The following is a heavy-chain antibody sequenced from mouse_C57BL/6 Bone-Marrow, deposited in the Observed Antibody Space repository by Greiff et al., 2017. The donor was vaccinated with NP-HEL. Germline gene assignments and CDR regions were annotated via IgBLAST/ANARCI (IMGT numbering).Heavy chain of an antibody. CDR2: IHPNSGST. D-gene: IGHD1-1*01. V-gene: IGHV1-64*01. CDR3: AGFTTVVARGFAY. J-gene: IGHJ3*01. Sequence: QVQLKQPGAELVKPGASVKLSCKASGYTFTSYWMHWVKQRPGQGLEWIGMIHPNSGSTNYNEKFKSKATLTVDKSSSTAYMQLSSLTSEDSAVYYCAGFTTVVARGFAYWGQGTLVTVSA. CDR1: GYTFTSYW.